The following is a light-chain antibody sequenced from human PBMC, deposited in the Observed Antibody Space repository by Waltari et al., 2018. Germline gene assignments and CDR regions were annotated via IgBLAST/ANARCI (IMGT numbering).Light chain of an antibody. Sequence: DIQMTQSPSSLSASVGDRVTITCRASQSISSYLNWYQHKPGKAPKLLIYAASSLQSGVPSRFSGSGSGTDCTLTISSLQPEDFATYYCQQSYSTPRTFGGGTKVEIK. CDR2: AAS. V-gene: IGKV1-39*01. J-gene: IGKJ4*01. CDR1: QSISSY. CDR3: QQSYSTPRT.